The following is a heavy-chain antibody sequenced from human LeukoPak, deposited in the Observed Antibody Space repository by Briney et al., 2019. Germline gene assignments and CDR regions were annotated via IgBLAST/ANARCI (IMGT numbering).Heavy chain of an antibody. CDR2: INPNSGGT. CDR1: GYIFSGYY. V-gene: IGHV1-2*02. Sequence: ASVKVSCKASGYIFSGYYMNWVRQAPGQGLEWMGWINPNSGGTNYAQKFQARVTMTRDTCISTVYMEVNSLRSDDTAVYYCARGRYSSGWQIWGQGTMVTVSS. J-gene: IGHJ3*02. CDR3: ARGRYSSGWQI. D-gene: IGHD6-19*01.